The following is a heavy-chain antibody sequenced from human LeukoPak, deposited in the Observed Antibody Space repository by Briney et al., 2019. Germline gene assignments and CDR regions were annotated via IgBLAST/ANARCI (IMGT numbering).Heavy chain of an antibody. CDR1: GFTLTTNA. D-gene: IGHD1-14*01. Sequence: PGGSLRLSCVAEGFTLTTNAINWVPQAPGKGREWVSTIIIRGSTTNYADSLKVRFTISRDISRNTLYLQLNTLRAEHTPVYYCPKDTRGYNKTIDYWGQGTLVTVSS. CDR2: IIIRGSTT. CDR3: PKDTRGYNKTIDY. V-gene: IGHV3-23*01. J-gene: IGHJ4*02.